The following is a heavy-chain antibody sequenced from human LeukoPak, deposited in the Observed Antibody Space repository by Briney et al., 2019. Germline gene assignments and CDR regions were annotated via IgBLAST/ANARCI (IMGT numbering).Heavy chain of an antibody. CDR2: IKSNLDGGTT. CDR3: WGGDSSGYDY. CDR1: GFTFSNAW. D-gene: IGHD3-22*01. Sequence: GALRLSCAASGFTFSNAWMNWVRQAPGTGLEWVGRIKSNLDGGTTDYAAPVKGRFSISRDDSKNTLYLQMNSLKTEDTAVYYCWGGDSSGYDYWGQGTLVTVSS. V-gene: IGHV3-15*07. J-gene: IGHJ4*02.